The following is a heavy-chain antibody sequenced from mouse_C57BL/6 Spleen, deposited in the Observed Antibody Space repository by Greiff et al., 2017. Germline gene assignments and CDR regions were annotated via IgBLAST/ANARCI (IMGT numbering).Heavy chain of an antibody. CDR2: INPSTGGT. CDR3: ARYGYLDY. J-gene: IGHJ2*01. Sequence: VQLQQSGPELVKPGASVKISCKASGYSFTGYYMNWVKQSPEKSLEWIGEINPSTGGTTYNQKFKAKATLTVDKSSSTAYMQLKSLTSEDSAVYYCARYGYLDYWGQGTTLTVSS. CDR1: GYSFTGYY. D-gene: IGHD1-1*02. V-gene: IGHV1-42*01.